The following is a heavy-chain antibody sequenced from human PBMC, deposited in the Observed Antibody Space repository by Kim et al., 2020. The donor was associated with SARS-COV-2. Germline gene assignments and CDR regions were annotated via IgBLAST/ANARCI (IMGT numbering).Heavy chain of an antibody. CDR1: GFTFSSYS. CDR2: ISSSSSYI. D-gene: IGHD6-19*01. CDR3: ARSVAVAGHY. V-gene: IGHV3-21*01. J-gene: IGHJ4*02. Sequence: GGSLSLACAASGFTFSSYSMNWVRQAPGKGLEWVSSISSSSSYIYYADSVKGRFTISRDNAKNSLYLQMNSLRAEDTAVYYCARSVAVAGHYWGQGTLVTVSS.